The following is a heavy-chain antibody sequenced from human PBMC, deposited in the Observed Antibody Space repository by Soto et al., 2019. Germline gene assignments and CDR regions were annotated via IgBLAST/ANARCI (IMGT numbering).Heavy chain of an antibody. V-gene: IGHV4-59*01. CDR3: ASTSRGVFSGYGSPEFDL. D-gene: IGHD6-25*01. CDR2: VYSGGSA. J-gene: IGHJ4*02. Sequence: KSSETLSLTCNVFPGSIYDYYWSWIRQTPGMRLEWIGFVYSGGSAMYNPSLKSRVIISLETSKNQFSLTLTSLTAADSAMYYCASTSRGVFSGYGSPEFDLWGQGTLVTVSS. CDR1: PGSIYDYY.